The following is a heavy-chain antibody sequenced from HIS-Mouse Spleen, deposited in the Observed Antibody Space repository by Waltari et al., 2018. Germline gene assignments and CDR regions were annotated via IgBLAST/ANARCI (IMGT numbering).Heavy chain of an antibody. CDR1: GGSFSGYY. CDR3: ARGRFHSWNDAFDI. V-gene: IGHV4-34*01. D-gene: IGHD1-1*01. CDR2: INHSGST. Sequence: QVQLQQWGAGLLKPSETLSLTCAVYGGSFSGYYWSWIRQPPGKGLAWIGEINHSGSTNYNPSLKSRVTIAVDTSKNQFSLKLSSVTAADTAVYYCARGRFHSWNDAFDIWGQGTMVTVSS. J-gene: IGHJ3*02.